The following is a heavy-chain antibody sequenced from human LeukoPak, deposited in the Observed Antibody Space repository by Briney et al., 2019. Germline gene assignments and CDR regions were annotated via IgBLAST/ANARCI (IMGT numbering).Heavy chain of an antibody. CDR2: IIPIFGTA. Sequence: GASVKVSCKASGGTFSSYAISWVRQAPGQGLEWMGGIIPIFGTANYAQKFQGRVTITADESTSTAYMELSSLRSEDTAVYYCAXXXXXXXXDYYYYYMDVWGKGTTVTISS. J-gene: IGHJ6*03. CDR3: AXXXXXXXXDYYYYYMDV. V-gene: IGHV1-69*13. CDR1: GGTFSSYA.